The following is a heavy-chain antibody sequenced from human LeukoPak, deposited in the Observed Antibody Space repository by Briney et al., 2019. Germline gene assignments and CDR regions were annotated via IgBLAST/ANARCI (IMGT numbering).Heavy chain of an antibody. J-gene: IGHJ6*03. V-gene: IGHV3-33*01. CDR2: IRYDGNNK. D-gene: IGHD6-6*01. Sequence: PGGSLRLSCAASGFSFNNYGMHWVRQAPGKGLEWVADIRYDGNNKNYADSVKGRFTISRDNSKNTLSLQMNSLRADDTAVYYCARAGRPVLQYYYYYYRDVWGEGTTVTVSS. CDR1: GFSFNNYG. CDR3: ARAGRPVLQYYYYYYRDV.